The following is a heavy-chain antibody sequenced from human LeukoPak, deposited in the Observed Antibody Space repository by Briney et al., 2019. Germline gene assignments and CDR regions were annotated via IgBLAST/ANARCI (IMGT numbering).Heavy chain of an antibody. Sequence: PGGSLRLSCTASGFTFSRFEMSWVRQAPGKGLEWVSYITSISSSTYYADFVKGRLTVSRDNAKNSLYLQMNSLTAEDTAVYYCARDFGDYGGYYYMDLWGKGTMVTVSS. CDR3: ARDFGDYGGYYYMDL. V-gene: IGHV3-48*03. J-gene: IGHJ6*03. D-gene: IGHD4-23*01. CDR2: ITSISSST. CDR1: GFTFSRFE.